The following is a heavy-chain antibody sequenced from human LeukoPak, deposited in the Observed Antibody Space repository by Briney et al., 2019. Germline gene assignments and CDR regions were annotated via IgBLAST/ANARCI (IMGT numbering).Heavy chain of an antibody. CDR1: GYTFTSYG. D-gene: IGHD3-22*01. CDR2: ISAYNGNT. CDR3: ARDRPNVDSSGYSSRHDAFDI. V-gene: IGHV1-18*01. J-gene: IGHJ3*02. Sequence: ASVKVSCKASGYTFTSYGISWVRQAPGQGLEWMGWISAYNGNTNYAQKLQGRVTMTTDTSTSTAYMELRSLRSDDTAVYYCARDRPNVDSSGYSSRHDAFDIWGQGTLVTVSS.